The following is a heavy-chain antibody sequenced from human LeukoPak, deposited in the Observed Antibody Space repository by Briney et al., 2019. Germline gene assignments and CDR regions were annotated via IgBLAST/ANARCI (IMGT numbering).Heavy chain of an antibody. CDR3: AKSESRVGAVEY. D-gene: IGHD1-26*01. CDR1: GFTFSSYG. Sequence: GGSLRLSCAASGFTFSSYGMHWVRQAPGKGLEWVAVISYDGSNKYYADSVKGRFTISRDNSKNTLYLQMNSLRAEDTAVYYCAKSESRVGAVEYWGQGTLVTVSS. V-gene: IGHV3-30*18. CDR2: ISYDGSNK. J-gene: IGHJ4*02.